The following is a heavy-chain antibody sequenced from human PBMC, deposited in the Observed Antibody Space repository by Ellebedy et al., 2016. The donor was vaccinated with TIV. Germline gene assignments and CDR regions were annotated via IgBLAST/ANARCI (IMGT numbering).Heavy chain of an antibody. J-gene: IGHJ4*02. CDR2: ISAYTGDT. D-gene: IGHD1-26*01. Sequence: ASVKVPCKASGYTLRSYSMSWVRQAPGQGLEWMGWISAYTGDTNYAQNFQGRVTMTTDTSTNTAYMELRSLRSDDTAIYYCARDMVQGMVARYLWFDYWGQGTLVTVSS. V-gene: IGHV1-18*04. CDR3: ARDMVQGMVARYLWFDY. CDR1: GYTLRSYS.